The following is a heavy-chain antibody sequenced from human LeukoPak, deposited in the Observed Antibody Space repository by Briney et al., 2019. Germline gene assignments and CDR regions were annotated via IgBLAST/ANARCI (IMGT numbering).Heavy chain of an antibody. CDR1: GYTFTGYY. D-gene: IGHD6-13*01. Sequence: PVASVKVSCKASGYTFTGYYMHWVRQAPGQGLEWMGWINPNSGGTNYAQKFQGWVTMTRDTSISTAYMELSRLRSDDTAVYYCARGLPGIAAAGTGAFDIWGQGTMVTVSS. CDR3: ARGLPGIAAAGTGAFDI. J-gene: IGHJ3*02. V-gene: IGHV1-2*04. CDR2: INPNSGGT.